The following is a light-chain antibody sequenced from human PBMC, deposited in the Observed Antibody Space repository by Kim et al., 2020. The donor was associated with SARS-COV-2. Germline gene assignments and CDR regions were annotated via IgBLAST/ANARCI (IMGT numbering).Light chain of an antibody. V-gene: IGKV1-39*01. CDR2: HSS. CDR1: QNIRNY. J-gene: IGKJ1*01. Sequence: DIQMTQSPSPLSASVGDRVAITCRASQNIRNYLNWYQQTPGRAPKLLIFHSSTLQIGVPSRFSGSGSGTDFTLTISNLQPEDFATYYWQQSYNSPWTFGQGPKVDIK. CDR3: QQSYNSPWT.